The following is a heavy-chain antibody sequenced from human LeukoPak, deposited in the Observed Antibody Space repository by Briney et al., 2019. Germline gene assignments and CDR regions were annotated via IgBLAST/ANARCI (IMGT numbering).Heavy chain of an antibody. CDR2: ISSSSSYI. Sequence: GGSLRLSCAASGFTFSRYSMNWVRQAPGKGLEWVSSISSSSSYIYYADSVKGRFTISRDNAKNSLYLQMNSLRAEDTAVYYCTRDTVTSMIVVVTGPSGDYWGQGTLVTVSS. V-gene: IGHV3-21*01. D-gene: IGHD3-22*01. CDR3: TRDTVTSMIVVVTGPSGDY. CDR1: GFTFSRYS. J-gene: IGHJ4*02.